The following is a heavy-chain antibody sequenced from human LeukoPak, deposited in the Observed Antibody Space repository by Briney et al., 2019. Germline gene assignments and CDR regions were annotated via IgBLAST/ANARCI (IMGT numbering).Heavy chain of an antibody. D-gene: IGHD3-3*01. CDR3: ATQGLDDAFDI. J-gene: IGHJ3*02. Sequence: PSETLSLTCAVYGGSFSGYYWSWIRQPPGKGLEWIGEINHSGSTNYNPSLKSRVTIPVDTSKNQFSLRLSSVTAADTAVYYCATQGLDDAFDIWGQGTMVTVSS. V-gene: IGHV4-34*01. CDR2: INHSGST. CDR1: GGSFSGYY.